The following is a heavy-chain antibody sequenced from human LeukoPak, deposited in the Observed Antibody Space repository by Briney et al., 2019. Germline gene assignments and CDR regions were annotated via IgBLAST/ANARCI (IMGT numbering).Heavy chain of an antibody. CDR2: IIPLFRSA. CDR1: GGTFSSFA. J-gene: IGHJ6*03. Sequence: SVKVSCKASGGTFSSFAFSWVRQAPGQGLEWMGGIIPLFRSADYAQKFQGRVTITADESTNTAHMELNSLRSEDTAVYYCGGNGRTEVGGNYYYYMDVWGKGTTVTVSS. D-gene: IGHD6-19*01. V-gene: IGHV1-69*13. CDR3: GGNGRTEVGGNYYYYMDV.